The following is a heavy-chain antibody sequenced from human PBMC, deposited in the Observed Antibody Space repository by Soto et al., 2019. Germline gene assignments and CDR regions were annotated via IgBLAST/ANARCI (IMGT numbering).Heavy chain of an antibody. Sequence: QVQLVQSGAEVKKPGASVKVSCKASGYTFTSYYMHWVRQAPGQGLEWMGIINPSGGSTSYAQKFQGRVTMTRDTSTSTVYMELSSQRSEDTAVYYCARDGSITIFGVANWYFDLWGRGTLVTVSS. CDR2: INPSGGST. CDR3: ARDGSITIFGVANWYFDL. V-gene: IGHV1-46*01. J-gene: IGHJ2*01. CDR1: GYTFTSYY. D-gene: IGHD3-3*01.